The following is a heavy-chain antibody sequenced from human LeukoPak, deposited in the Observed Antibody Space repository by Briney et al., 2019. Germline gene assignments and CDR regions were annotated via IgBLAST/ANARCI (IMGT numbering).Heavy chain of an antibody. V-gene: IGHV4-61*02. CDR3: AIQRPDSYDAFDI. CDR1: GGSISSGSYY. J-gene: IGHJ3*02. D-gene: IGHD5-18*01. CDR2: IYTSGST. Sequence: SETLSLTCTVSGGSISSGSYYWSWIRQPAGKGLAWIGRIYTSGSTNYNPSLKSRVTISVDTSKNQFSLKLSSVTAADTAVYYCAIQRPDSYDAFDIWGPGTMVTVSS.